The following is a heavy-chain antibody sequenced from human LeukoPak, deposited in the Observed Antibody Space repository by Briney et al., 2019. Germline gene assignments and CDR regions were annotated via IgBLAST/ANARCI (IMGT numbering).Heavy chain of an antibody. D-gene: IGHD6-19*01. CDR1: GGSISSGGYY. Sequence: SETLSLTCTVSGGSISSGGYYWSWIRQHPGKGLEWIGYIYYSGSTYYNPSLKSRVTISVDTSKNQFSLKLSSVTAADTAVYYCARGAVAGILRYWGQGTLVTVSS. CDR2: IYYSGST. CDR3: ARGAVAGILRY. J-gene: IGHJ4*02. V-gene: IGHV4-31*03.